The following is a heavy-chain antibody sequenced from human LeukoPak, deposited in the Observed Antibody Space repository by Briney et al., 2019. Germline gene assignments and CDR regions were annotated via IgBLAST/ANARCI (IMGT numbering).Heavy chain of an antibody. Sequence: GGSLRLSCAASGFTFSSYAMNWVRQAPGKGLEWVSAISGSGGYTYYADSVKGRFTISRDNARNTLYLQMNSLRVEDTAVYYCAREGRVSGYDFDCWGQGTLVTDSS. CDR3: AREGRVSGYDFDC. CDR2: ISGSGGYT. CDR1: GFTFSSYA. V-gene: IGHV3-23*01. D-gene: IGHD5-12*01. J-gene: IGHJ4*02.